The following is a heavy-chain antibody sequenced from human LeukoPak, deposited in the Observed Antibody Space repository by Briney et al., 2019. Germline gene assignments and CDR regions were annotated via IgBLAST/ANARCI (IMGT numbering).Heavy chain of an antibody. CDR2: INHSGST. J-gene: IGHJ6*02. CDR3: ARDSEQQLVYYYYGMDV. D-gene: IGHD6-13*01. V-gene: IGHV4-34*01. CDR1: GGSFSGYY. Sequence: SETLSLTCAVYGGSFSGYYWSWIRQPPGKGLEWIGEINHSGSTNYNPSLKSRVTISVDTSKNQFSLKLSSVTAADTAVYYCARDSEQQLVYYYYGMDVWGQGTTVTVSS.